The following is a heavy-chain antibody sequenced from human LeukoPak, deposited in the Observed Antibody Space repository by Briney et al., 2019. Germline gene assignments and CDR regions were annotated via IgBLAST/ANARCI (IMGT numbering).Heavy chain of an antibody. CDR1: GGSTSGYY. Sequence: SETLSLTCTVSGGSTSGYYWNCIRQPAGKGLEWIWRIFHSGRTNYNPSLHSRVTMSVETSTNQFSLKLSSVTAAATAVYYCARHATSTCYYGSGVNWFDPWGQGTLVTVSS. CDR3: ARHATSTCYYGSGVNWFDP. V-gene: IGHV4-4*07. J-gene: IGHJ5*02. CDR2: IFHSGRT. D-gene: IGHD3-10*01.